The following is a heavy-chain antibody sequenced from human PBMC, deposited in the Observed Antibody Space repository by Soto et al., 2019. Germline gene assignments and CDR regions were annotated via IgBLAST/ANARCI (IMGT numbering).Heavy chain of an antibody. CDR1: GGSISSGGYS. J-gene: IGHJ5*02. CDR2: IYHSGST. V-gene: IGHV4-30-2*02. D-gene: IGHD3-10*02. CDR3: ARNPSNYYVAPPWFDP. Sequence: SETLSLTCAVSGGSISSGGYSWSWIRQPPGKGLEWIGYIYHSGSTYYNPSLKSRVTISVDTSKNQFSLKLSSVTAADTAVYYCARNPSNYYVAPPWFDPWGQGTLVTVSS.